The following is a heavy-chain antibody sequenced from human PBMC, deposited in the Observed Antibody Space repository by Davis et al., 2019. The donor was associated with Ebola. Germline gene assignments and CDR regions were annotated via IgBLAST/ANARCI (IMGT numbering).Heavy chain of an antibody. V-gene: IGHV3-15*01. Sequence: GESLKISCAASGFTFSSYWMSWVRQAPGKGLEWVGRIKSKTDGGTTDYAAPVKGRFTISRDDSKNTLYLQMNSLKTEDTAVYYCAKTYSSSWYSSTARGDYWGQGTLVTVSS. CDR1: GFTFSSYW. D-gene: IGHD6-13*01. CDR2: IKSKTDGGTT. J-gene: IGHJ4*02. CDR3: AKTYSSSWYSSTARGDY.